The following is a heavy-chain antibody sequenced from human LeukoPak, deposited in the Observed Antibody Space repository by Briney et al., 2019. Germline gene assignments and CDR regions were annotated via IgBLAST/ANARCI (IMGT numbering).Heavy chain of an antibody. D-gene: IGHD1-26*01. J-gene: IGHJ3*02. CDR2: IYYSGST. V-gene: IGHV4-39*01. CDR1: GGSISSSGYY. Sequence: SETLSLTCAVSGGSISSSGYYRGWIRQPPGKGLEWIGSIYYSGSTYYNPSLKSRVTISVDTSKNQFSLKLSSVTAADTAVYYCARLWIVGATDAFDIWGQGTMVTVSS. CDR3: ARLWIVGATDAFDI.